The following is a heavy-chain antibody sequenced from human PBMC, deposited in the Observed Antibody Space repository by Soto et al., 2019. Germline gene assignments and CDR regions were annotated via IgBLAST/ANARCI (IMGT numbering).Heavy chain of an antibody. CDR1: GYSFTSYW. CDR3: ARYYGAVAGTLNWFDP. CDR2: IDPSDSYT. Sequence: PGESLKISCKGSGYSFTSYWISWVRQMPGKGLEWMGRIDPSDSYTNYSPSFQGHVTISADKSISTAYLQWSSLKASDTAMYYCARYYGAVAGTLNWFDPWGQGTLVTVSS. J-gene: IGHJ5*02. D-gene: IGHD6-19*01. V-gene: IGHV5-10-1*01.